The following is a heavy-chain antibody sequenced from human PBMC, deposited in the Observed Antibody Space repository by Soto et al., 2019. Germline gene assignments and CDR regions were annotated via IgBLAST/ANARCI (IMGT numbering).Heavy chain of an antibody. D-gene: IGHD2-2*01. CDR1: GGSISSGGYY. Sequence: QVQLQESGPGLVKPSQTLSLTCTVSGGSISSGGYYWSWIRQHPGKGLEWIGCIYYSGSTYYNPSLKSRVTISVDTSKNQSSLKLSSVTAADTAVYYCARITKDIVVVPAAGDYYYYGMDVWGQGTTVTVSS. V-gene: IGHV4-31*03. CDR2: IYYSGST. J-gene: IGHJ6*02. CDR3: ARITKDIVVVPAAGDYYYYGMDV.